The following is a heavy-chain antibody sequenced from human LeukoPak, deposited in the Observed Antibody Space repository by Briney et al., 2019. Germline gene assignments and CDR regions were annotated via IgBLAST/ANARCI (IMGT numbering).Heavy chain of an antibody. D-gene: IGHD3-10*01. CDR1: GYTFTSYY. J-gene: IGHJ5*02. V-gene: IGHV1-46*01. CDR3: ARGPMVRGVYMNWFDP. Sequence: ASVKVSCKASGYTFTSYYMRWVRQAPGQGLEWMGIINPSGGSTSYAQKFQGRVTMTRDTSTSTVYMELSSLRSEDTAVYYCARGPMVRGVYMNWFDPWGQGTLVTFSS. CDR2: INPSGGST.